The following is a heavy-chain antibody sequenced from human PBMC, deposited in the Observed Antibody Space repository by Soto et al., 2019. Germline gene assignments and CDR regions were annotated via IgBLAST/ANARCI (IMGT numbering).Heavy chain of an antibody. Sequence: SETLSLTCTVSGGSISSYYWSWIRQPPGKGLEWIGYIYYSGSTNYNPSLKSRVTISVDTSKNQFSLKLSSVTAADTAVCYCARAGTPAGAFDIWGQGTMVTVSS. J-gene: IGHJ3*02. CDR3: ARAGTPAGAFDI. CDR2: IYYSGST. D-gene: IGHD6-13*01. V-gene: IGHV4-59*01. CDR1: GGSISSYY.